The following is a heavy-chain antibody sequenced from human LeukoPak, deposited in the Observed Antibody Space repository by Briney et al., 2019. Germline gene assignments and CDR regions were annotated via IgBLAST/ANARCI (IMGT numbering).Heavy chain of an antibody. J-gene: IGHJ4*02. D-gene: IGHD2-2*02. CDR3: ARGSGYCSNTSCYTIDH. Sequence: SETLSLTCTVSGGPISSSSYYWGWIRQPPGKGLEWIGSIYYSGTTYYNPSLKSRVTISIDTSKNQFSLKLSSVTAADTAVYYCARGSGYCSNTSCYTIDHWGQGTLVTVSS. V-gene: IGHV4-39*07. CDR2: IYYSGTT. CDR1: GGPISSSSYY.